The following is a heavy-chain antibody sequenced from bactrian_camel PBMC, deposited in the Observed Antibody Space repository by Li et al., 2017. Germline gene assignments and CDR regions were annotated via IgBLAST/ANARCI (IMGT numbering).Heavy chain of an antibody. CDR3: AADAYCSGGHCYSACGF. D-gene: IGHD2*01. J-gene: IGHJ6*01. CDR2: IYTGDDST. V-gene: IGHV3S40*01. Sequence: VQLVESGGGSVQAGGSPRHSCTASGFRFDGSDWGWFRQVPGKDRVRVAAIYTGDDSTRHADSVRGRFTISQDNNENILYLQMNNLQPEDTAMYYCAADAYCSGGHCYSACGFWGQGTQVTVS. CDR1: GFRFDGSD.